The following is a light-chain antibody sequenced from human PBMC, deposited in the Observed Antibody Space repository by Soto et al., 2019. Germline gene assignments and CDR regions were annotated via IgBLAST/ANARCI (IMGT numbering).Light chain of an antibody. CDR3: ASWDDSLSGQA. V-gene: IGLV1-47*01. Sequence: QSVLAQPPSASGTPGQRVTISCSGSSSNIGSNLVYWYQHLPGTAPKLLIYRDNQRPSGVPDRFSGSKSGTSASLAISGLRSEDEGDYYCASWDDSLSGQAFGTGTKLTVL. CDR2: RDN. J-gene: IGLJ1*01. CDR1: SSNIGSNL.